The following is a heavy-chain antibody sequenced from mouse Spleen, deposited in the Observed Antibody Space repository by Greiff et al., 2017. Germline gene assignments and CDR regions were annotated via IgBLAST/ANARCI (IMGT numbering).Heavy chain of an antibody. CDR2: IWSDGST. V-gene: IGHV2-4-1*01. J-gene: IGHJ1*01. CDR3: ARYYYGYWYFDV. Sequence: VMLVESGPGLVAPSQSLSITCTVSGFSLTNYAVHWVRQSPGKGLEWLGVIWSDGSTDYNAAFISRLSISKDNSKSQVFFKMNSLQADDTAIYYCARYYYGYWYFDVWGAGTTVTVSS. CDR1: GFSLTNYA. D-gene: IGHD1-1*01.